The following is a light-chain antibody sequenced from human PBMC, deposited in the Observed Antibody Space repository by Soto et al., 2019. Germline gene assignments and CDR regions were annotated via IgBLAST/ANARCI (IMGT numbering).Light chain of an antibody. CDR3: QEYNTWPWT. Sequence: EIVLTQSPGTLSVSPGERATLSCRASQSVNNNLAWYQQKLGQAPRVLIYGASTRATGIPARFTGSGSGTEFILTITSLQSEDSAVYYCQEYNTWPWTFGQGTKVDIK. CDR2: GAS. V-gene: IGKV3-15*01. CDR1: QSVNNN. J-gene: IGKJ1*01.